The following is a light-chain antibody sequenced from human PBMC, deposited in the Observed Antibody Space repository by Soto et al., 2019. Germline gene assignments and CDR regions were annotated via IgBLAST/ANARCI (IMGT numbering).Light chain of an antibody. V-gene: IGKV3D-11*03. CDR3: QQRYNWPIT. CDR2: ADS. CDR1: QRLSASD. J-gene: IGKJ5*01. Sequence: EIVLTQSPGILSLSTGERATLYCRDSQRLSASDIAWYQQKPGQAPRLIIYADSNRATGIPARFSGSWSGTDFTLTISSLEPEDVSVYYCQQRYNWPITFGQGTRLEIK.